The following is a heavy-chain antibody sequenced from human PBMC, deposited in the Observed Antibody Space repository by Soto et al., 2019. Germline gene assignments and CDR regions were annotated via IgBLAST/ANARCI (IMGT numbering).Heavy chain of an antibody. CDR3: ATWHQREHAYDI. D-gene: IGHD1-1*01. CDR2: IDGSSATT. CDR1: GFTFSDYA. Sequence: PGGSLRLSCAASGFTFSDYAMSWVRQAPGKGLEWVSAIDGSSATTNYADSVKGRFTTSGDSSKTSVYLQMNSLRPDDTAVYFCATWHQREHAYDIWGQGTAVTVSS. V-gene: IGHV3-23*01. J-gene: IGHJ3*02.